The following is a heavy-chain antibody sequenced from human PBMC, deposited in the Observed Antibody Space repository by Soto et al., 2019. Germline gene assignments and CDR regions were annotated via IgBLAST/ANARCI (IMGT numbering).Heavy chain of an antibody. CDR2: ISHRGTP. D-gene: IGHD6-13*01. CDR3: ARHVGVPGTRGFDY. J-gene: IGHJ4*02. CDR1: GVSVSETYW. V-gene: IGHV4-4*02. Sequence: QVHLQESGPGLVEPSETLSLTCAVSGVSVSETYWWCWVRQPPGKGLEWIGEISHRGTPHYNASLWSRGSMSTDTSRNQIALILMSVTAADSASYFSARHVGVPGTRGFDYWGQGTLVTVSS.